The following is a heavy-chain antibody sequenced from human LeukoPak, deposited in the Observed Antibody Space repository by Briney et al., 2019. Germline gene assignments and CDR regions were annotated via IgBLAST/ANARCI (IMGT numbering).Heavy chain of an antibody. CDR3: ARVKSSNDFWSGVPYYMDV. D-gene: IGHD3-3*01. CDR2: IYYSGST. Sequence: PSQTLSLTCTVSGGSISSGDYYWSWIRQPPGKGLEWIGYIYYSGSTYYNPSLKSRVTISVDTSKNQFSLKLSSVTAADTAVYYCARVKSSNDFWSGVPYYMDVWGKGTTVTVSS. V-gene: IGHV4-30-4*08. CDR1: GGSISSGDYY. J-gene: IGHJ6*03.